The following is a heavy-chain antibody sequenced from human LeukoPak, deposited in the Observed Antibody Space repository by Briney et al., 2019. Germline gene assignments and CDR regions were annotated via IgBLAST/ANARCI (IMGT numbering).Heavy chain of an antibody. CDR1: GFTFSSYG. D-gene: IGHD1-26*01. Sequence: GGSLRLSCAASGFTFSSYGMHWVRQAPGKGLEWVAVISYDGSNKYYADSVKGRFTISRDNSKNTLYLQMNSLRAEDTVVYYCAKGREVDYWGQGTLVTVSS. CDR3: AKGREVDY. J-gene: IGHJ4*02. V-gene: IGHV3-30*18. CDR2: ISYDGSNK.